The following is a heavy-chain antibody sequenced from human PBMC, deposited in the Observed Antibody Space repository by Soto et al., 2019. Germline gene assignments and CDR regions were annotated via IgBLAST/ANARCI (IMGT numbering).Heavy chain of an antibody. CDR1: GYTFTSYG. V-gene: IGHV1-18*01. CDR3: ARDLRPSSGENWFDP. Sequence: ASVKVSCKASGYTFTSYGISWVRQAPGQGLEWMGWISAYNGNTNYAQELQGRVTMTTDTSTSTAYMELRSLRSDDTAVYYCARDLRPSSGENWFDPWGQGTLVTVSS. D-gene: IGHD6-19*01. J-gene: IGHJ5*02. CDR2: ISAYNGNT.